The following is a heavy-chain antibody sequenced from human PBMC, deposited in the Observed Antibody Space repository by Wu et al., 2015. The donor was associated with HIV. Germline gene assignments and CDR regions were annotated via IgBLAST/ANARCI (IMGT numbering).Heavy chain of an antibody. CDR1: GYTFTSYG. Sequence: QVQLVQSGAEVKKPGASVKVSCKASGYTFTSYGISWVRQAPGQGLEWMGWISAYNGNTNYAQKLQGRVTMTTDTSTSTAYMELRSLRSDDTAVYYCARVSITYYDILTGYYMGGEFDYWGQGTLVTVSS. CDR2: ISAYNGNT. J-gene: IGHJ4*02. V-gene: IGHV1-18*01. D-gene: IGHD3-9*01. CDR3: ARVSITYYDILTGYYMGGEFDY.